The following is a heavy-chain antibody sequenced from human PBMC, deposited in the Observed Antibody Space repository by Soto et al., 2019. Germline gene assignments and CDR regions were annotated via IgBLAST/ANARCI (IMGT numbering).Heavy chain of an antibody. CDR3: ARRYGDPSSAAGFDY. J-gene: IGHJ4*02. CDR1: GYTFTNYG. CDR2: VSPYNGNR. Sequence: QVQLVQSGAEVKKSGASVKASCKASGYTFTNYGISWVRQAPGQGLERMGWVSPYNGNRYYAQKFHGRLTLTTDTPTNTAFMELRSLSPGDTAIYYCARRYGDPSSAAGFDYWGQGTLVTVSS. D-gene: IGHD2-21*02. V-gene: IGHV1-18*01.